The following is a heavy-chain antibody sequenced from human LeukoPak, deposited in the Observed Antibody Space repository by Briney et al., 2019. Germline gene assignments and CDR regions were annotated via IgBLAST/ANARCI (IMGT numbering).Heavy chain of an antibody. Sequence: GGSLRLSCAASGFTFSSYAMHWVRQAPGKGLEWVAVISYDGSNKYYADSVKGRFTISRDNSKNTLYLQMNSLRAEDTAVYYCAGEWEDIVVVPAAPNYYYYYGMDVWGQGTTVTVSS. CDR1: GFTFSSYA. V-gene: IGHV3-30-3*01. CDR2: ISYDGSNK. CDR3: AGEWEDIVVVPAAPNYYYYYGMDV. J-gene: IGHJ6*02. D-gene: IGHD2-2*01.